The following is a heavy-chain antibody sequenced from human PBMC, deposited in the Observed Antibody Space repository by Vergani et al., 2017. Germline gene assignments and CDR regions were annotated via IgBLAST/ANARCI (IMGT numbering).Heavy chain of an antibody. CDR3: ANVGVVVVPAANYMDV. Sequence: EVQLLESGGGLVQPGGSLRLSCAASGFTFSSYWMSWVRQAPGKGLEWVSAISGSGGSTYYADSVKGRFTISRDNSKNTLYLQMNSLRAEDTAVYYCANVGVVVVPAANYMDVWGKGTTVTVSS. D-gene: IGHD2-2*01. J-gene: IGHJ6*03. CDR2: ISGSGGST. V-gene: IGHV3-23*01. CDR1: GFTFSSYW.